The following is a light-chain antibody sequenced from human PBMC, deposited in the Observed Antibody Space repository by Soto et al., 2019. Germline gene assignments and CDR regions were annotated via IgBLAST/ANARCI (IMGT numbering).Light chain of an antibody. CDR1: SSDVGRYNM. V-gene: IGLV2-11*02. CDR2: EVS. Sequence: QSVLTQPRSVYGSPGQSVTIAFTGSSSDVGRYNMVSWYQQHPCKVPKRIIYEVSKRSSGVPDRVSCSQSGHTASLIVSGLQVGDEGGYYCCSHADKNPRVFGTGTKVTVL. J-gene: IGLJ1*01. CDR3: CSHADKNPRV.